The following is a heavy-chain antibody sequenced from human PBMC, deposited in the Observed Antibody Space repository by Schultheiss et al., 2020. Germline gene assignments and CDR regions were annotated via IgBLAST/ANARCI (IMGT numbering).Heavy chain of an antibody. V-gene: IGHV4-39*01. Sequence: SETLSLTCTVSGGSISSSSYYWGWIRQPPGKGLEWIGSIYYSGSTYYNPSLKSRVTISVDTSKNQFSLKLSSVTAADTAVYYCARHPRYDFWSIPTGGWFDPWGQGTLVTVSS. J-gene: IGHJ5*02. CDR1: GGSISSSSYY. CDR2: IYYSGST. D-gene: IGHD3-3*01. CDR3: ARHPRYDFWSIPTGGWFDP.